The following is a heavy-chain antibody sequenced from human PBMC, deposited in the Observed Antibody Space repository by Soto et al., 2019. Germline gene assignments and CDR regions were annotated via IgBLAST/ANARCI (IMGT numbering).Heavy chain of an antibody. Sequence: EVQLVESGGVLVKPGGSLRLSCAASGFTFSSYSMNWVRQAPGKGLEWVSSISSSSSYIYYADSVKGRFTISRDNAKNSLYLQMNSLRAEDTAVYYCARGGGGYCSGGSCYYYYMDVWGKGTTVTVSS. CDR2: ISSSSSYI. D-gene: IGHD2-15*01. J-gene: IGHJ6*03. V-gene: IGHV3-21*01. CDR3: ARGGGGYCSGGSCYYYYMDV. CDR1: GFTFSSYS.